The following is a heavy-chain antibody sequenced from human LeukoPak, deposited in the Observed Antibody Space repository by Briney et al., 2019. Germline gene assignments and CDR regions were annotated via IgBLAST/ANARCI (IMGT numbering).Heavy chain of an antibody. CDR3: AKDQGLTDPPPYGLDV. Sequence: GASVKVSCKTSGGTFSSSAITWVRQAPGQGLEWMGRIIPVLNITTYAQKFQGRVTITADTSTSTVYMELSSLRSEETAVYYCAKDQGLTDPPPYGLDVWGQGTTVIVTS. J-gene: IGHJ6*02. CDR1: GGTFSSSA. D-gene: IGHD4-11*01. V-gene: IGHV1-69*04. CDR2: IIPVLNIT.